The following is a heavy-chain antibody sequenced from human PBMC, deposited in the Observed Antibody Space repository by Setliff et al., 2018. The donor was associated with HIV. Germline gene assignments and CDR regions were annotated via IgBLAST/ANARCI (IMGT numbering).Heavy chain of an antibody. Sequence: PSETLSLTCAVSGYSISSGYYWGWIRQPPGKGLEWIGSIHHSGSTYNNPSLKSRVTISVDTSKNQFSLKLTSVTAADTAVYYCARTLRAAAMGYFDYWGQGTQVTVSS. CDR1: GYSISSGYY. D-gene: IGHD5-18*01. V-gene: IGHV4-38-2*01. CDR2: IHHSGST. CDR3: ARTLRAAAMGYFDY. J-gene: IGHJ4*02.